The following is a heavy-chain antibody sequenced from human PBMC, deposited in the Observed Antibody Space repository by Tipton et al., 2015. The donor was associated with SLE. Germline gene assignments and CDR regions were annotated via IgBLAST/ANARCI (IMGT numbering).Heavy chain of an antibody. V-gene: IGHV3-48*03. J-gene: IGHJ6*03. CDR1: GFTFSNYE. D-gene: IGHD3-9*01. Sequence: SLRLSCATSGFTFSNYEMNWVRQAPGKGLEWISYISSAGSAIYYADSVRGRFTISRDNARNSVFLQMSSLRGEDAALYYCARGPALDSTGYYMDVWGKGTAVTVSS. CDR2: ISSAGSAI. CDR3: ARGPALDSTGYYMDV.